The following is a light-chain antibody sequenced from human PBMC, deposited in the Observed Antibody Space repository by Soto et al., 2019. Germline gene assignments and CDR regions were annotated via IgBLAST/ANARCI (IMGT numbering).Light chain of an antibody. CDR2: GAS. CDR1: QSVSGD. Sequence: EIGLTQSPATVSVSPGERATLSCRASQSVSGDLAWYHHKPGQAPRLLIYGASSRATGIPDRFSGSGSGTDFTLTISGLQSEDFAVYYCQQYNNWPPITFGQGTRLEIK. V-gene: IGKV3D-15*01. CDR3: QQYNNWPPIT. J-gene: IGKJ5*01.